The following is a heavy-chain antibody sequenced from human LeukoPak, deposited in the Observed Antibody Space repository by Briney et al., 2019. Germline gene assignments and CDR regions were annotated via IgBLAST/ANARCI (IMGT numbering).Heavy chain of an antibody. V-gene: IGHV1-69*13. CDR1: GGTFSSYA. CDR2: IIPIFGTA. J-gene: IGHJ6*03. CDR3: ARMYYDFWSGLVGSQRTNYYYYYMDV. D-gene: IGHD3-3*01. Sequence: SVKVSCXASGGTFSSYAISWVRQAPGQGLEWMGGIIPIFGTANYAQKFQGRVTITADESTSTAYMELSSQRSEDTAVYYCARMYYDFWSGLVGSQRTNYYYYYMDVWGKGTTVTVSS.